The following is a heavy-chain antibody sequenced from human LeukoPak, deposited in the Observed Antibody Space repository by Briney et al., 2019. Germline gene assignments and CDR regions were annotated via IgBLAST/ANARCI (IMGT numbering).Heavy chain of an antibody. J-gene: IGHJ4*02. CDR3: ARGGRDGYNTFDY. Sequence: GASVKVSCKASGGTFSSYAISWVRQAPGQGLEWMGRIIPILGIANYAQKFQGRVTITADKSTSTAYMELSSLRSEDTAVYYCARGGRDGYNTFDYWGQGTLVTVSS. V-gene: IGHV1-69*04. CDR1: GGTFSSYA. D-gene: IGHD5-24*01. CDR2: IIPILGIA.